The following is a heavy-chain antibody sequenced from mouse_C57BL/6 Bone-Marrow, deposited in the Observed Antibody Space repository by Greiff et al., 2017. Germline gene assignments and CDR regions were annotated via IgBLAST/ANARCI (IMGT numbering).Heavy chain of an antibody. V-gene: IGHV1-39*01. CDR1: GYSFTDYN. CDR2: SSPNYGTT. Sequence: EVQLQESGPELVKPGASVKISCKASGYSFTDYNMNWVKQSNGKSLEWIGVSSPNYGTTSYNQKFKGKATLTVDKSSSTAYMQLNSLTSEDSAVYYCARGYDYDYARDYWGQGTSVTVSS. CDR3: ARGYDYDYARDY. J-gene: IGHJ4*01. D-gene: IGHD2-4*01.